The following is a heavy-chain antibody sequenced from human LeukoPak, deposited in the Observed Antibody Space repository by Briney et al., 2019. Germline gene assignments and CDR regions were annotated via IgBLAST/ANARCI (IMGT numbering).Heavy chain of an antibody. Sequence: ASVKVSCKASGYTFTGYYMHWVRQAPGQGLEWMGWINPNSGGTNYARKFQGRVTMTRDTSISTAYMELSRLRSDDTAVYYCARVLGWGRVGATMHTNGNAFDIWGQGTMVTVSS. CDR3: ARVLGWGRVGATMHTNGNAFDI. D-gene: IGHD1-26*01. CDR2: INPNSGGT. CDR1: GYTFTGYY. V-gene: IGHV1-2*02. J-gene: IGHJ3*02.